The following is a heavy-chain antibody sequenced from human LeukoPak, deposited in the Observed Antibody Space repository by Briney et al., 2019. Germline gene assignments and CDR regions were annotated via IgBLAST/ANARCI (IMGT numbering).Heavy chain of an antibody. Sequence: PGGSLRLSCAASGFTFSSYSMNWVRQAPGKGLEWVSYISSSSTIYYADSVKGRFTISRDNAKNSLYLQMNSLRAEDTAVYYCAREGELSSDYWGQGTLVTVSS. V-gene: IGHV3-48*01. D-gene: IGHD3-16*02. CDR3: AREGELSSDY. J-gene: IGHJ4*02. CDR2: ISSSSTI. CDR1: GFTFSSYS.